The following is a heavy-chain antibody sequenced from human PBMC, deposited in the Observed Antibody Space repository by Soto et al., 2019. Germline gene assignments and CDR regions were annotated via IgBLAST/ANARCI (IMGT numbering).Heavy chain of an antibody. CDR1: GGSISSSSYY. Sequence: PSETLSLTCTVPGGSISSSSYYWGWIRQPPGKGLEWIGSIYYSGSTYYNLSLKSRVTISVDTSKNQFSLKLSSVTAADTAVYYCARLDTAMTQSFDYWGQGTLVTVSS. J-gene: IGHJ4*02. CDR2: IYYSGST. V-gene: IGHV4-39*01. D-gene: IGHD5-18*01. CDR3: ARLDTAMTQSFDY.